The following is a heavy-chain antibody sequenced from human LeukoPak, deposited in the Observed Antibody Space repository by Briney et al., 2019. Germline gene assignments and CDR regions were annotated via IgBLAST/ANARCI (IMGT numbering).Heavy chain of an antibody. Sequence: GGSLRLSCAASGFAFSSYAMSWVRQAPGKGLEWVSVTSGSGGNPYYADSVKGRFTISRDNSKNTVYLHMNSLRAEHTALYYCGKETGIILVRGAVDYWGQGTLVTVSS. D-gene: IGHD3-10*01. CDR3: GKETGIILVRGAVDY. CDR2: TSGSGGNP. CDR1: GFAFSSYA. J-gene: IGHJ4*02. V-gene: IGHV3-23*01.